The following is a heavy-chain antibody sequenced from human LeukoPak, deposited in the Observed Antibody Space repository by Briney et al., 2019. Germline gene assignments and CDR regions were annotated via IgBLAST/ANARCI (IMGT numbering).Heavy chain of an antibody. J-gene: IGHJ6*02. D-gene: IGHD4-23*01. CDR2: ISYSGST. CDR1: GGSISTYL. V-gene: IGHV4-59*12. CDR3: ARVETYYYGLDV. Sequence: PETLSLTCTVSGGSISTYLWSWIRQPPGQGLEWIGHISYSGSTKYNPSLKTRVTMSTDTSKRQFSLNLPSVTAADTAVYDCARVETYYYGLDVWGQGTTVTVSS.